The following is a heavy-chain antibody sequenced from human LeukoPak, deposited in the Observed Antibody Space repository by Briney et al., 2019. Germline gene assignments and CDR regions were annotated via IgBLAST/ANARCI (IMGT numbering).Heavy chain of an antibody. Sequence: SETLSLTCAVYGGSFSGYYWSWIRQPPGKGLEWIGEINHSGSTNYNPSLKSRVTISVDTSKNQFSLKLSSVTAADTAVYYCASRGLNMYGSGSYQTWASLDYWGQETLVTVSS. D-gene: IGHD3-10*01. J-gene: IGHJ4*02. V-gene: IGHV4-34*01. CDR2: INHSGST. CDR3: ASRGLNMYGSGSYQTWASLDY. CDR1: GGSFSGYY.